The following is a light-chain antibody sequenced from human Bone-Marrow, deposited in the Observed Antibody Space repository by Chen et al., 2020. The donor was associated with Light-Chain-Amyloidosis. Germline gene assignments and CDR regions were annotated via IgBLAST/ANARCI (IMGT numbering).Light chain of an antibody. CDR3: QQYTNGPPYT. V-gene: IGKV3-15*01. J-gene: IGKJ2*01. Sequence: EIVMTQSPATLSVSPGERATLSCRASQSVSSNLAWYQHKPGQAPRLLIFGASTRAAGIPARFSGSGSGTEFTLTISSLQSEDFSVYFCQQYTNGPPYTFGQGTKLEIK. CDR1: QSVSSN. CDR2: GAS.